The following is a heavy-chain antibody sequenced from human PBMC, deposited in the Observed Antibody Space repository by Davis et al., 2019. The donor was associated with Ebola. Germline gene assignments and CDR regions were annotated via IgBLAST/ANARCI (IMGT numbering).Heavy chain of an antibody. Sequence: GESLKISCAASGFTFSNAWMSWVRQAPGKGLEWVGRIKSKTDGGTTDYAAPVKGRFTISRDDSKNTAYLQMNSLKTEDTAVYYCTTGYSSGWGGYYYYYYGMDVWGQGTTVTVSS. J-gene: IGHJ6*02. CDR3: TTGYSSGWGGYYYYYYGMDV. CDR2: IKSKTDGGTT. V-gene: IGHV3-15*01. D-gene: IGHD6-19*01. CDR1: GFTFSNAW.